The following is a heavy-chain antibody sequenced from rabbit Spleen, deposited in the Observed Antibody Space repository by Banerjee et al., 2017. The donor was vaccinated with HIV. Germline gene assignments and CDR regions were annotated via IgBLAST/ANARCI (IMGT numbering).Heavy chain of an antibody. D-gene: IGHD8-1*01. CDR3: ARDSGSSFSSYGMDL. Sequence: QEQLVESGGGLVQPEGSLTLTCTASGFSFSSNYYICWVRQAPEKGLEWIGCIATGSSGFTYYATWAKGRFTCSKTSSTTVTLQMTSLTAADTATYFCARDSGSSFSSYGMDLWGQGPLVTVS. CDR2: IATGSSGFT. J-gene: IGHJ6*01. CDR1: GFSFSSNYY. V-gene: IGHV1S45*01.